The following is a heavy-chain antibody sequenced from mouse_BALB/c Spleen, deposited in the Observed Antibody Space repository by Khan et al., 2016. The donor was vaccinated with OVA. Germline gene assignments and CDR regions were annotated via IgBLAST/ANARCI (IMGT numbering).Heavy chain of an antibody. CDR1: GYTFTSYW. D-gene: IGHD2-3*01. Sequence: QVQLKQSGAELARPGASVKLSCTASGYTFTSYWMQWVKQRPGQGLEWIGAIYPGIGDTRYTQKFKGKATLTAEKSSTTAYIPLSSLASEYSSVYYCARTGGTYDGYFGYFDVWGSGTTVTVSS. CDR2: IYPGIGDT. J-gene: IGHJ1*01. CDR3: ARTGGTYDGYFGYFDV. V-gene: IGHV1-87*01.